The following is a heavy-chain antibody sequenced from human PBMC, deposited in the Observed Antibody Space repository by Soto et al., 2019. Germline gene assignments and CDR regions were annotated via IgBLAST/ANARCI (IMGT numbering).Heavy chain of an antibody. J-gene: IGHJ5*02. D-gene: IGHD2-2*01. V-gene: IGHV4-39*07. Sequence: SETLSLTCSLSGDFIISSGYYWDWIRQPPGKGLEWIGYIYYSGSTSYNPSLKSRVTISVDTSKNQFSLKLSSVTAADTAVYYCARGRIVLVPAAKYNWFDPWGQGTLVTVSS. CDR2: IYYSGST. CDR1: GDFIISSGYY. CDR3: ARGRIVLVPAAKYNWFDP.